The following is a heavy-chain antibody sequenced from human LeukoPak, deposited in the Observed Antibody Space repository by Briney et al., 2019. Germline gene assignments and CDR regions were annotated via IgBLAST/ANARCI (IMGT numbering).Heavy chain of an antibody. J-gene: IGHJ5*02. CDR2: MYYIGIS. V-gene: IGHV4-39*01. D-gene: IGHD3-10*01. CDR3: ARLGGDKPHLNRGSVDP. Sequence: TSETLSLTCTVSGGSISSSSYYWGWIRQPPGKGLQWIGTMYYIGISYYNPSLKSRVTISVDTSKNQFSLRLSSVTAADTAVYYCARLGGDKPHLNRGSVDPWGQGTLVTVSS. CDR1: GGSISSSSYY.